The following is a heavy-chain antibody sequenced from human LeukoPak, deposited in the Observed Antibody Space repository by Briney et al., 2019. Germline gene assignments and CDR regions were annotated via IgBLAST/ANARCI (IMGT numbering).Heavy chain of an antibody. Sequence: ASVKVSCKASGYTFTGYYMNWVRQAPGQGLEWMGRINPNSGGTNYAQKFQGRVTMTRDMSISTAYMERSRLRSDDTAVYYCERWGSSYRFGEYPYYFDYWGQGTLVTVSS. CDR2: INPNSGGT. CDR1: GYTFTGYY. D-gene: IGHD3-10*01. J-gene: IGHJ4*02. CDR3: ERWGSSYRFGEYPYYFDY. V-gene: IGHV1-2*06.